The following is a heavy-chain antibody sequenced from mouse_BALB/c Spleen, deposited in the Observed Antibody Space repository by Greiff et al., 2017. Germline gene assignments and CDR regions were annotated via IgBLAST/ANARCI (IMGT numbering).Heavy chain of an antibody. CDR1: GFTFSDFY. J-gene: IGHJ3*01. D-gene: IGHD1-1*01. CDR3: ARDYYGSSGAY. Sequence: EVKVVESGGGLVQPGGSLRLSCATSGFTFSDFYMEWVRQPPVKRLEWIAASRNKANDYTTEYSASVKGRFIVSRDTSQSILYLHMNALRAEDTAIYYCARDYYGSSGAYWGQGTLVTVSA. CDR2: SRNKANDYTT. V-gene: IGHV7-1*02.